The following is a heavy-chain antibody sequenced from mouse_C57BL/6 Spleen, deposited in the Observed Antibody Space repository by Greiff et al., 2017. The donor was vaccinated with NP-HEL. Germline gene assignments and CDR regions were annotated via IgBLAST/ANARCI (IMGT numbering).Heavy chain of an antibody. CDR3: ARYPDGPWDY. Sequence: QVTLKVSGPELVKPGASVKLSCKAFGYTFPSYVINWVKQRLGQGLEWIGWIYPRDGSTKYNEKFKGKATLTVDTSSSTAYMELHSLTSEDSAVYFCARYPDGPWDYWGQGTTLTVSS. CDR1: GYTFPSYV. V-gene: IGHV1-85*01. CDR2: IYPRDGST. J-gene: IGHJ2*01. D-gene: IGHD2-3*01.